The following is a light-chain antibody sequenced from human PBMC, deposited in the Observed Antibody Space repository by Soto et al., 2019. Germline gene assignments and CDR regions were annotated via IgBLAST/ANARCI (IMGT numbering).Light chain of an antibody. CDR3: CSFAGSSTFWV. V-gene: IGLV2-23*02. CDR1: TSDVGGYDV. CDR2: EVN. J-gene: IGLJ3*02. Sequence: QSALTQPASVSGSPGQSITIYCSGTTSDVGGYDVVSWYQQHPGKAPKLMIFEVNQRPSGVSDRFSGSKSGNTASLTISGLQAGDEADYYCCSFAGSSTFWVFGGGTQLTVL.